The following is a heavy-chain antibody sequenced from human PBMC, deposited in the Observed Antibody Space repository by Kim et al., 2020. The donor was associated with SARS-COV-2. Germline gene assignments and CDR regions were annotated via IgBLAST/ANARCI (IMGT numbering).Heavy chain of an antibody. CDR2: IVVGSGNT. J-gene: IGHJ4*02. D-gene: IGHD3-9*01. V-gene: IGHV1-58*01. Sequence: SVKVSCKASGFTFTSSAVQWVRQARGQRLEWIGWIVVGSGNTNYAQKFQERVTITRDMSTSTAYMELSSLRSEDTAVYYCAAGFPQITILGAYWGQGTLVTVSS. CDR1: GFTFTSSA. CDR3: AAGFPQITILGAY.